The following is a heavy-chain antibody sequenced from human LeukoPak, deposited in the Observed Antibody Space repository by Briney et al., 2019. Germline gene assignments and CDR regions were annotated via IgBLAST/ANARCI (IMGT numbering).Heavy chain of an antibody. V-gene: IGHV3-30*02. CDR3: ARGPPGDIAVAGPFDY. D-gene: IGHD6-19*01. Sequence: GGSLRLSCAASGFTSSSYGMHWVRQAPGKGLEWVAFIRYDGSNKYYADSVKGRFTISRDNSKNTLYLQMNSLRAEDTAVYYCARGPPGDIAVAGPFDYWGQGTLVTVSS. J-gene: IGHJ4*02. CDR2: IRYDGSNK. CDR1: GFTSSSYG.